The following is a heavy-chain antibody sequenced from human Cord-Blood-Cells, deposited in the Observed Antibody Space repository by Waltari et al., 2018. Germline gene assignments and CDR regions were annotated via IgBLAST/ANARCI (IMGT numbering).Heavy chain of an antibody. CDR2: INHSGST. J-gene: IGHJ4*02. V-gene: IGHV4-34*01. CDR1: GGSFSGSY. CDR3: ARNRVLWFGELSLDY. Sequence: QVQLQQWGAGLLKPSETLSLTCAVYGGSFSGSYCSWIRQPPGKGLEWIGEINHSGSTNYNPSLKSRVTISVDTSKNQFSLKLSSVTAADTAVYYCARNRVLWFGELSLDYWGQGTLVTVSS. D-gene: IGHD3-10*01.